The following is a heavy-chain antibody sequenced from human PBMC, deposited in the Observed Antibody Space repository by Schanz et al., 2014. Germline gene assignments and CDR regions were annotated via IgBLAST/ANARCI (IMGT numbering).Heavy chain of an antibody. Sequence: QLMQSGSEVRKPGASVKVSCKASGYIFGSHGMTWVRQAPGQGPELMGWMNSKTGNTGYAQRFQGRVTMTRNTSISTAYMELSSLRSEDTAVYYCARAPVTVGPYHYYMDVWGKGTTVTVSS. D-gene: IGHD4-17*01. V-gene: IGHV1-8*01. CDR1: GYIFGSHG. J-gene: IGHJ6*03. CDR3: ARAPVTVGPYHYYMDV. CDR2: MNSKTGNT.